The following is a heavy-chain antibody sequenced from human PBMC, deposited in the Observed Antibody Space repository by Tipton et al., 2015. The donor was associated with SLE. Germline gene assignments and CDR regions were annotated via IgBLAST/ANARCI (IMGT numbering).Heavy chain of an antibody. V-gene: IGHV4-59*01. J-gene: IGHJ6*03. CDR3: ATNYYDSSGYSDGRLYYYYYMDV. CDR1: GGSIRSGY. Sequence: TLSLTCTVSGGSIRSGYWSWIRQPPGKGLEWIGHIYHSGSFTYNPSLKSRVTISVDMSKNQFSLKLTSVTAADSAVYYCATNYYDSSGYSDGRLYYYYYMDVWGKGTTVTVSS. CDR2: IYHSGSF. D-gene: IGHD3-22*01.